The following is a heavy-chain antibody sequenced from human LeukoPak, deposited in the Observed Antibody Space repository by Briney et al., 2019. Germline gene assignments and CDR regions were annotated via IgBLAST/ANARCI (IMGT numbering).Heavy chain of an antibody. CDR3: AKAHFRHDY. Sequence: GGSLRLSCAASGFIFSSFAMSWVRQAPGKGLEWVSVISGSGATTYYADSVKGRFTISRVNSKNTLYLQMNSLRADDTAVYYCAKAHFRHDYWGQGTLVTVSS. CDR1: GFIFSSFA. CDR2: ISGSGATT. V-gene: IGHV3-23*01. D-gene: IGHD2/OR15-2a*01. J-gene: IGHJ4*02.